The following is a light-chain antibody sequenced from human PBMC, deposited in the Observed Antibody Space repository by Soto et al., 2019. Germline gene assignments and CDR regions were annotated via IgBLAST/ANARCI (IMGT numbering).Light chain of an antibody. V-gene: IGKV3-20*01. CDR3: QHYGKFPLT. CDR2: GAS. J-gene: IGKJ3*01. CDR1: PGTDANY. Sequence: EVVVTQSPGTLSLSPGERATLSCRASPGTDANYLAWYQQKPGQAPRLLIYGASSMATGIPDRFSGSGSRTDFTRTISRLEPEDFSMYYCQHYGKFPLTFGPGTRLDIK.